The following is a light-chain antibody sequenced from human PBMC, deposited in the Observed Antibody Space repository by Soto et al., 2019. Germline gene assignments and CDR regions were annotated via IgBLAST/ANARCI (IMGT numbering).Light chain of an antibody. CDR3: SSYAGRRTIYV. J-gene: IGLJ1*01. Sequence: QSVLTQPASVSGSPGQSITISCTGTSSDVGAYIYVSWYQQHPGKAPKLMIYEVNSRPSGVSNRFSGSKSGNTASLTISGLQAEDEAEHFCSSYAGRRTIYVFGNGTKVTV. CDR1: SSDVGAYIY. V-gene: IGLV2-14*01. CDR2: EVN.